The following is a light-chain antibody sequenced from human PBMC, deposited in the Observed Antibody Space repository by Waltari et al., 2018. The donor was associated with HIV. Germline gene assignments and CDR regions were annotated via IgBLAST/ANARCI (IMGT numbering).Light chain of an antibody. J-gene: IGLJ1*01. V-gene: IGLV1-51*01. Sequence: SVLTQPPSVSAAAGQKVTISCSGSSSNIGKNYVSWYQQLPGTAPKLPIYDENKRPSGIPDRFSGSKSGTSATRGITGLQTGDEADYYCGTWDGSLSADNYVFGTGTEVTVL. CDR1: SSNIGKNY. CDR3: GTWDGSLSADNYV. CDR2: DEN.